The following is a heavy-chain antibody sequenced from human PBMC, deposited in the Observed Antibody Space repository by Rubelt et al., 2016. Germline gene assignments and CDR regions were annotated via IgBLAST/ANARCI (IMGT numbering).Heavy chain of an antibody. Sequence: ASGFTYTYSTMTWVRQAPGKGLEWVSAISGNGGSTYYADSVRGRFTISRDNSRNTLYLQMNSLRAEDTAVYYCARDPTTRFTSTGWFDPWGQGTLVTVSS. CDR1: GFTYTYST. D-gene: IGHD5-12*01. V-gene: IGHV3-23*01. CDR3: ARDPTTRFTSTGWFDP. J-gene: IGHJ5*02. CDR2: ISGNGGST.